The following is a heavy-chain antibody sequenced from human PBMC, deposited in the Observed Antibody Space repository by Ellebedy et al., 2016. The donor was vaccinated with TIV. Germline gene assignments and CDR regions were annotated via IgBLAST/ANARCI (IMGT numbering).Heavy chain of an antibody. CDR3: ARVKYSSGWPIDY. Sequence: SETLSLXCNVSGGSISSYYWSWIRQPPGKGLEWIGYIYYSGSTNYNPSLKSRVTISVDTSKNQFSLKLSSVTAADTAVYYCARVKYSSGWPIDYWGQGTLVTVSS. CDR1: GGSISSYY. V-gene: IGHV4-59*01. CDR2: IYYSGST. J-gene: IGHJ4*02. D-gene: IGHD6-19*01.